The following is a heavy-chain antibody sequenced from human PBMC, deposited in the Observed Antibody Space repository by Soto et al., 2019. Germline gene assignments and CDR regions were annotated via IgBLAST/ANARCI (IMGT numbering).Heavy chain of an antibody. D-gene: IGHD5-12*01. V-gene: IGHV4-34*01. Sequence: PSETLSLTCAVYGGSFSGYYWSWIRQPPGKGLEWIGEINHSGSTNYNPSLKSRVTISVDTSKNQFSLKLSSVTAADTAVYYCVGWSVATTWYWGQGTLVTVSS. J-gene: IGHJ4*02. CDR2: INHSGST. CDR3: VGWSVATTWY. CDR1: GGSFSGYY.